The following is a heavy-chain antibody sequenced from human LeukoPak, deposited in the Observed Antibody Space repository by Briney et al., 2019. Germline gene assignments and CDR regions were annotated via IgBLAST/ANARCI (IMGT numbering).Heavy chain of an antibody. CDR3: ASPRDYYYYMEV. CDR1: GFTFSSYW. CDR2: INSDGSST. J-gene: IGHJ6*03. V-gene: IGHV3-74*01. Sequence: PGGSLRLSCAASGFTFSSYWMHWVRQAPGKGLVWVSRINSDGSSTSYADSVKGRFTISRDNAKNTLYLQMNSLRAEDTAVYYCASPRDYYYYMEVWGKGTTVTVSS.